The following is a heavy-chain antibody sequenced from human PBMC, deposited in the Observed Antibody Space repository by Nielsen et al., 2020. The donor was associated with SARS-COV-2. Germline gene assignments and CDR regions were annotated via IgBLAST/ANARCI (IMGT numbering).Heavy chain of an antibody. CDR1: GYTFTSYY. Sequence: ASVKVSCKASGYTFTSYYMHWVRQAPGQGLEWMGIINPSGGSTSYTQKFQGRVTMTRDTSTSTAYMELSSLRSEDTAVYYCAREEYSGYDHGAFDIWGQGTMVTVSS. J-gene: IGHJ3*02. CDR3: AREEYSGYDHGAFDI. V-gene: IGHV1-46*01. CDR2: INPSGGST. D-gene: IGHD5-12*01.